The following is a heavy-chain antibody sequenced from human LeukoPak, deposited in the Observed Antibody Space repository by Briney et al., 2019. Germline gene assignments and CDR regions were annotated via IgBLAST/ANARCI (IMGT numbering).Heavy chain of an antibody. J-gene: IGHJ4*02. D-gene: IGHD5-18*01. Sequence: PGGSLRLSRAVSGFSLSSYAMGWVRQAPGKGLEWVSIISDHNTWYADSVKGRFTISRDNSKNTLYLQMNSLRGEDTAVYYCAKGRDSYGYGDFDYWGQGTLVTVSS. CDR2: ISDHNT. CDR1: GFSLSSYA. CDR3: AKGRDSYGYGDFDY. V-gene: IGHV3-23*01.